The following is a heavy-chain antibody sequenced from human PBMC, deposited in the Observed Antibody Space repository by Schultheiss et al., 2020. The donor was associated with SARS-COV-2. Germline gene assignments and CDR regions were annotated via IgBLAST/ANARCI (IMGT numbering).Heavy chain of an antibody. CDR3: ARGLEYSSSSFDY. CDR1: GGSISSGGYY. CDR2: IYYSGST. V-gene: IGHV4-31*03. Sequence: SETLSLTCTVSGGSISSGGYYWSWIRQHPGKGLEWIGYIYYSGSTYYNPSLKRRVTISVDTSKNQFSLKLSSVTAADTAVYYCARGLEYSSSSFDYWGQGTLVTVSS. D-gene: IGHD6-6*01. J-gene: IGHJ4*02.